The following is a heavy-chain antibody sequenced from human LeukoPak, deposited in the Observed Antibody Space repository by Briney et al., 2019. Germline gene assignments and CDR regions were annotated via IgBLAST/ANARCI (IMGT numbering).Heavy chain of an antibody. J-gene: IGHJ4*02. V-gene: IGHV4-39*01. CDR2: IYYSGST. D-gene: IGHD1-26*01. CDR1: GGSISSSRYY. CDR3: ARWSRSYYTFFDY. Sequence: PSETLSLTCTVSGGSISSSRYYWGWIRQPPGKGLEWIGSIYYSGSTYYNPSLKSRVTISVDTSKNQFSLKLSSVTAADTAVYYCARWSRSYYTFFDYWGQGTLVTVSS.